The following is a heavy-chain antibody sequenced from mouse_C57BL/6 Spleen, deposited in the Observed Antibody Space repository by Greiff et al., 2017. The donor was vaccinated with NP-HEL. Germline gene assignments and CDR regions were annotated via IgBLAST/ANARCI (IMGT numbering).Heavy chain of an antibody. D-gene: IGHD2-1*01. CDR3: ARSDYGNWDWYFDV. CDR2: IHPNSGST. J-gene: IGHJ1*03. CDR1: GYTFTSYW. V-gene: IGHV1-64*01. Sequence: QVQLQQPGAELVKPGASVKLSCKASGYTFTSYWMHWVKQRPGQGLEWIGMIHPNSGSTNYNEKFKSKATLTVDKSSSTAYMQLSSLTSEDSAVYYCARSDYGNWDWYFDVWGTGTTVTVAS.